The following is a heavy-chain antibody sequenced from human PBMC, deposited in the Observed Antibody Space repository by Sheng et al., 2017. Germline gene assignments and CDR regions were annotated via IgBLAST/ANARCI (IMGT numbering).Heavy chain of an antibody. V-gene: IGHV4-38-2*01. J-gene: IGHJ4*02. CDR2: IYHSGST. Sequence: QVQLQESGPGLVKPSETLSLTCAVSGYSISSGYYWGWIRQPPGKGLEWIGSIYHSGSTYYNPSLKSRVTISVDTSKNQFSLKLSSVTAADTAVYYCARSPWGYYYDSSGYLRFFDYWGQGTLVTVS. CDR3: ARSPWGYYYDSSGYLRFFDY. D-gene: IGHD3-22*01. CDR1: GYSISSGYY.